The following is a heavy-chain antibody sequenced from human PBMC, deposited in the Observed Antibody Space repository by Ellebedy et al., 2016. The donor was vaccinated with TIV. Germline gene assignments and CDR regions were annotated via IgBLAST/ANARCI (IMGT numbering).Heavy chain of an antibody. D-gene: IGHD3-10*01. CDR2: IHSNGGST. CDR3: VKEYGPPSLFDY. J-gene: IGHJ4*02. V-gene: IGHV3-64D*06. CDR1: TFTFASYW. Sequence: PGGSLRLSCAASTFTFASYWMTQVRQTPGKGLEHLATIHSNGGSTFYVDSVKGRFTISRDNSKNTLYLQMSSLRPEDTAVYYCVKEYGPPSLFDYWGQGALVTVSS.